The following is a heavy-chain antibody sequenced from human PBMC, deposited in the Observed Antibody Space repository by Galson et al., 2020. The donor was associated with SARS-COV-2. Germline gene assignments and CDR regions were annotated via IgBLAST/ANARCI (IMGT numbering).Heavy chain of an antibody. CDR3: GLATAFLEFDY. CDR1: GFSFSAYA. CDR2: ISGGIGST. D-gene: IGHD2-21*02. J-gene: IGHJ4*02. Sequence: GSLRLSCVASGFSFSAYAMNWVRQAPGKGLEWVSTISGGIGSTYYADSVKGRFTISRDNSKNTLYLQMNSLRAEDTAVYYCGLATAFLEFDYWGQGTLVTVSS. V-gene: IGHV3-23*01.